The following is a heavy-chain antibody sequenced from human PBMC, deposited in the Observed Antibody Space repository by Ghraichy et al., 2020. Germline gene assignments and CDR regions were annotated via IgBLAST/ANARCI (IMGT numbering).Heavy chain of an antibody. Sequence: GESLNISFAASGFTFSNYAISWVRQAPGKGLDWVSGISGGGSTTYYADSVKGRFTISRDNSKNTLYLQMNSLRAEDTAVYYCARYCSSTTCYTGSYYYMDVWGKGTTVTVSS. V-gene: IGHV3-23*01. CDR2: ISGGGSTT. CDR1: GFTFSNYA. CDR3: ARYCSSTTCYTGSYYYMDV. J-gene: IGHJ6*03. D-gene: IGHD2-2*01.